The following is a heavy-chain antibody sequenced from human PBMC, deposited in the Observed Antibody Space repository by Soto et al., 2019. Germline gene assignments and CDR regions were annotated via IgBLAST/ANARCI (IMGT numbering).Heavy chain of an antibody. CDR3: ARGGSITMTTDAFDI. D-gene: IGHD3-22*01. CDR2: IFSGGST. CDR1: GFTVSINY. Sequence: EVQLVESGGGLVQPGGSLRLSCAASGFTVSINYMNWVRQAPGKGLEWVPFIFSGGSTYYADSVRGRFTISRDNSKNTLYLQMNSLRAEDTAVYYCARGGSITMTTDAFDIWGQGTMVTVSS. J-gene: IGHJ3*02. V-gene: IGHV3-66*01.